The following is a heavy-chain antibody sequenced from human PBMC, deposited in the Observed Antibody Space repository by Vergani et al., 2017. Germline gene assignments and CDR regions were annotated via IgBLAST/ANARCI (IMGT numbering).Heavy chain of an antibody. CDR2: SSASGGST. CDR1: GFTFRSYA. D-gene: IGHD5-24*01. CDR3: MASAY. V-gene: IGHV3-23*01. Sequence: EVQLLESGGGLVQPGGSLRLSCAASGFTFRSYAMNWVRQAPGKGLEWVSSSSASGGSTYYADSVKGRFTVSRDNSKNTLYLQINNLRTEDTAVYYCMASAYWGQGILVTVSS. J-gene: IGHJ4*02.